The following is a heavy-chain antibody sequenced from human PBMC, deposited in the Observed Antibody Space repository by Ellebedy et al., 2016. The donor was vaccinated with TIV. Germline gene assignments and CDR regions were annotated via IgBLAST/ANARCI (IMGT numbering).Heavy chain of an antibody. CDR2: IWYDGSNK. CDR3: ARHYGDYGNDH. D-gene: IGHD4-17*01. J-gene: IGHJ5*02. Sequence: GGSLRLXCAASGFTFSSYGMHWVRQAPGKGLEWVAVIWYDGSNKYYADSVKGRFTISRDNSKNTLYLQMNSLRAEDTAVYYCARHYGDYGNDHWGQGTLVTVSS. CDR1: GFTFSSYG. V-gene: IGHV3-33*01.